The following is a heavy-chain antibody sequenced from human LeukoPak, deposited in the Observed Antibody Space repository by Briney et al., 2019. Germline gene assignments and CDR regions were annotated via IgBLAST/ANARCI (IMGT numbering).Heavy chain of an antibody. Sequence: ASVKVSCKASGYTFTSYDINWVRQATGQGLEWMGLMNPNSGNTGYAQKFQGRVTITRNTSISTAYMELSSLRSEDTAVYYCARGHDFWSGYYNYWGQGTLVTVSS. J-gene: IGHJ4*02. CDR1: GYTFTSYD. V-gene: IGHV1-8*03. D-gene: IGHD3-3*01. CDR3: ARGHDFWSGYYNY. CDR2: MNPNSGNT.